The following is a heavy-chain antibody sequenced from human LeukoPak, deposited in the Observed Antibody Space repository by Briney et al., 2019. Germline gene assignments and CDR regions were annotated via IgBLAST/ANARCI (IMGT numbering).Heavy chain of an antibody. J-gene: IGHJ5*02. CDR2: IYTSGST. V-gene: IGHV4-4*09. D-gene: IGHD2-2*01. Sequence: TSETLSLTCTVSGGSISSYYWSWILQPPGKGLEWIGYIYTSGSTNYNPSLKSRVTISVDTSKNQFSLKLSSVTAADTAVYYCARVRVVPAAINWFDPWGQGTLVTVSS. CDR1: GGSISSYY. CDR3: ARVRVVPAAINWFDP.